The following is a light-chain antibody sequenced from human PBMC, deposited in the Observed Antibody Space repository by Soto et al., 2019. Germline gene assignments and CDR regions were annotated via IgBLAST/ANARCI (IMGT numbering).Light chain of an antibody. CDR3: QQYSTYPWT. Sequence: DIQMTQSPSTLPSSLGDRFTITCRASQSISSWLAWYQQKPGKAPKVLIFDASSLESGVPSRFSGSGSATEFTLTISSLQPDDFATYYCQQYSTYPWTFGQGTKVDI. CDR2: DAS. J-gene: IGKJ1*01. CDR1: QSISSW. V-gene: IGKV1-5*01.